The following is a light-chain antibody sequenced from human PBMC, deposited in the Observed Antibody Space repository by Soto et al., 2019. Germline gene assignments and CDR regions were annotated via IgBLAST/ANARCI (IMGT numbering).Light chain of an antibody. J-gene: IGKJ1*01. CDR1: QTIITF. CDR3: QQSYTSPWT. Sequence: DIQLTQSPSSLSASVGDRVTITCRASQTIITFLNWYQQKPGKAPNLLISAASSLQSGVPSRFSGSVSGTDFTLTISSLQPEDFATYYCQQSYTSPWTFGQGTKVEIK. CDR2: AAS. V-gene: IGKV1-39*01.